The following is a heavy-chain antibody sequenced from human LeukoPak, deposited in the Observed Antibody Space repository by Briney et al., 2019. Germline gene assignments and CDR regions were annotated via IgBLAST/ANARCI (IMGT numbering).Heavy chain of an antibody. CDR2: IIPIFGTA. CDR1: GGTFSSYA. V-gene: IGHV1-69*05. D-gene: IGHD6-19*01. J-gene: IGHJ4*02. Sequence: SVKVSCKASGGTFSSYAISWVRQAPGQGLGWMGGIIPIFGTANYAQKFQGRVTITTDESTSTAYMELSSLRSEDTAVYYCAREVAVAGTFDYWGQGTLGTVSS. CDR3: AREVAVAGTFDY.